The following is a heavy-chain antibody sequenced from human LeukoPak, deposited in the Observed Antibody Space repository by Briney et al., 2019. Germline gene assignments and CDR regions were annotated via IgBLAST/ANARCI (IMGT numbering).Heavy chain of an antibody. CDR3: ARGPLEWLLDY. V-gene: IGHV4-59*01. J-gene: IGHJ4*02. Sequence: PSETLSLTCTVSGGSISSYYWSWIRQPPGKGLEWIGYIYYSGSTNYNPSLKSRVTISVDTSKNQFSLKLSSVTAADTAVYYCARGPLEWLLDYWGQGTLVTVSS. CDR2: IYYSGST. CDR1: GGSISSYY. D-gene: IGHD3-3*01.